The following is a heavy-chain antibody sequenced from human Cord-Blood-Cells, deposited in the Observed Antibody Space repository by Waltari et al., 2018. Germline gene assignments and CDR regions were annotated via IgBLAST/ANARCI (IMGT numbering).Heavy chain of an antibody. V-gene: IGHV3-7*05. CDR3: ARPLVGATVTVDY. Sequence: EVQLVESGGGLVQPGGSLRLSCAAAVFPFSSYWMRRVRQAPGKGLEWVANIKQDGSEKYYVDSVKGRFTISRDNAKNSLYLQMNSLRAEDTAVYYCARPLVGATVTVDYWGQGTLVTVSS. D-gene: IGHD1-26*01. J-gene: IGHJ4*02. CDR2: IKQDGSEK. CDR1: VFPFSSYW.